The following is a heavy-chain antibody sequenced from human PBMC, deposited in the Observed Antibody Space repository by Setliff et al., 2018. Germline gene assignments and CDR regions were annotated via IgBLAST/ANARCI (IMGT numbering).Heavy chain of an antibody. D-gene: IGHD6-19*01. Sequence: VKVSCKTSGYIFTNYYIHWVRQAPGQGLEWMGWINANTGGTREVQKFQGRVTMTRDTSIDTAYMEVNRLTYDDTAVYYCARVGGYASAWHGIEAFDIWGQGTKVTVSS. CDR2: INANTGGT. CDR3: ARVGGYASAWHGIEAFDI. V-gene: IGHV1-2*02. J-gene: IGHJ3*02. CDR1: GYIFTNYY.